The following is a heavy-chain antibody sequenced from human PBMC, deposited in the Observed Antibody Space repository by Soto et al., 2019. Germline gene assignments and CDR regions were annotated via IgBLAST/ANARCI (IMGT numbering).Heavy chain of an antibody. V-gene: IGHV3-21*01. CDR3: ARVSIVVYSSHHDY. CDR1: GFIFSSYS. D-gene: IGHD3-22*01. CDR2: ISSSSSYI. Sequence: RGSLILSCAASGFIFSSYSMNWVRQAPGKGLEWVSSISSSSSYIYYADSVKGRFTISRDNAKNSLYLQMNSLRAEDTAVYYGARVSIVVYSSHHDYWGQGTLVTVSS. J-gene: IGHJ4*02.